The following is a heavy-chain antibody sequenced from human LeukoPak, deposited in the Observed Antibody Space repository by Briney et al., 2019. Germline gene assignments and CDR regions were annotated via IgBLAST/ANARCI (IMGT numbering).Heavy chain of an antibody. Sequence: SETLSLTCAAYGGSFSDYYWSWIRQSPGKGLEWIGEINHSGSTDYNPSLKSRVTLSVDTSKNQFSLRLSSVTAADTAVYYCARGLDNWYFDLWGRGTLVIVSS. V-gene: IGHV4-34*01. J-gene: IGHJ2*01. CDR3: ARGLDNWYFDL. CDR1: GGSFSDYY. D-gene: IGHD3/OR15-3a*01. CDR2: INHSGST.